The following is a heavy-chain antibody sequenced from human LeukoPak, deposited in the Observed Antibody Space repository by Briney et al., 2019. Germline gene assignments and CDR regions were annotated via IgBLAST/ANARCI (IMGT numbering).Heavy chain of an antibody. CDR3: ARDGYYYGSGSSPLDY. D-gene: IGHD3-10*01. CDR1: GFTFSSYW. CDR2: IKQDGSEK. V-gene: IGHV3-7*01. J-gene: IGHJ4*02. Sequence: GGSLRLSCAASGFTFSSYWMSWVRQAPGKGLEWVANIKQDGSEKYYVDSVKGRFTISRDNAKNSLYRQMNSLRAEDTAVYYCARDGYYYGSGSSPLDYWGQGTLVTVSS.